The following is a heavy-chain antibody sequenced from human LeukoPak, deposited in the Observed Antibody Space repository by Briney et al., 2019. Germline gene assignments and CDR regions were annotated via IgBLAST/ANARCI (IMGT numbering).Heavy chain of an antibody. CDR1: GYTFTGYC. J-gene: IGHJ4*02. D-gene: IGHD1-26*01. CDR3: ARLPVIVGAWSPIDY. Sequence: REASVKVSCKASGYTFTGYCMHWVRQAPGQGLEWMGWINPESGGTNYAQQFRGRVTLNRDTSISTAYMELTSLRSDDTAVYYCARLPVIVGAWSPIDYWGQGTRVTVSS. V-gene: IGHV1-2*02. CDR2: INPESGGT.